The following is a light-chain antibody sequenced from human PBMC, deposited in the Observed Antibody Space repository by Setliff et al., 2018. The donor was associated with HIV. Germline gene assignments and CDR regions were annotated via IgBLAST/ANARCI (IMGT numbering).Light chain of an antibody. V-gene: IGLV2-14*03. J-gene: IGLJ2*01. CDR1: SGDVGAFHY. CDR3: NSYTDITTVI. CDR2: NVS. Sequence: QSVLTQPASVSGSPGQSITISCTGTSGDVGAFHYVSWYQQHPGKAPKLIIYNVSDRPSGISSRFSGSKSGNTASLTISDLQAGDEADYYCNSYTDITTVIFGGGTQLTVL.